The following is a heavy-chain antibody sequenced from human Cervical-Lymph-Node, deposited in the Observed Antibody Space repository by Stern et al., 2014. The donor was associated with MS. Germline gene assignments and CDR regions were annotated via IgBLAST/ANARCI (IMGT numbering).Heavy chain of an antibody. CDR1: GGSLSSYG. J-gene: IGHJ6*02. CDR2: IIAIFGTT. D-gene: IGHD1-14*01. CDR3: ASGLIPRDHYNYYGMDV. Sequence: QVQLVQSGAEVKKPGSSVKISCKASGGSLSSYGISWVRQAPGPGLEWMGGIIAIFGTTNYAQSFQGRVTITADTSTDTAYMDLTSLRSEDTAVYYCASGLIPRDHYNYYGMDVWGQGTTVTVSS. V-gene: IGHV1-69*06.